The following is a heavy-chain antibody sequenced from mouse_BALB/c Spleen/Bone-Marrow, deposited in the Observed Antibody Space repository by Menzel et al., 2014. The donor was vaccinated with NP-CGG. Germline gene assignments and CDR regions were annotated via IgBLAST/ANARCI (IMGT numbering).Heavy chain of an antibody. CDR2: IHPSDTGT. CDR1: GYSFTSYW. D-gene: IGHD1-1*01. Sequence: VQLVESGAELVRPGASVKLSCKASGYSFTSYWMNWVKQRPGHGLEWIGMIHPSDTGTRLNQRFKDKATLTVDKSSSTAYMQLNSPTSEDSAVYYCARLEGNYGSTFAYWGQGTLVTVSA. V-gene: IGHV1-61*01. J-gene: IGHJ3*01. CDR3: ARLEGNYGSTFAY.